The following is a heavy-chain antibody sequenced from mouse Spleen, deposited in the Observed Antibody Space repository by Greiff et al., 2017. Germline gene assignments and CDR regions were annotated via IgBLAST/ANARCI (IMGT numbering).Heavy chain of an antibody. CDR3: ARSGGSSYHYFDY. CDR1: GYAFSSYW. Sequence: VQLQQSGAELVKPGASVKISCKASGYAFSSYWMNWVKQRPGKGLEWIGQIYPGDGDTNYNGKFKGKATLTADKSSSTAYMQLSSLTSEDSAVYFCARSGGSSYHYFDYWGQGTTLTVSS. CDR2: IYPGDGDT. J-gene: IGHJ2*01. V-gene: IGHV1-80*01. D-gene: IGHD1-1*01.